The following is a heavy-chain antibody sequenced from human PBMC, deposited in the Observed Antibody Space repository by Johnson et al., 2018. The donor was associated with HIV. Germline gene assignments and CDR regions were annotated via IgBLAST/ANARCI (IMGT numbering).Heavy chain of an antibody. CDR1: GFTFSSYG. D-gene: IGHD6-25*01. CDR3: AKLSDNDGFEI. Sequence: EVQLVESGGGVVQPGGSLRLSCAASGFTFSSYGMHWVRQAPGKGLVWVSRINSDGSSTSYADSVKGRFTISRDNAKNTLYLQMNRLRDEDTALYYCAKLSDNDGFEIWGQGTMVTVSS. V-gene: IGHV3-74*02. CDR2: INSDGSST. J-gene: IGHJ3*02.